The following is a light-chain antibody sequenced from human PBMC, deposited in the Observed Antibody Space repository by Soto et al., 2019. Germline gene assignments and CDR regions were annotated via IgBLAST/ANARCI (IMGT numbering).Light chain of an antibody. Sequence: ELVLTQSPGTLSLSPGERATLSCRASQSVSSSYLAWYQQKPGQAPRLLIYGASSRATGIPDRFSGSGSGTDFTLTISRLEPEVFAVYYCQQYGDSIFTFGPGTKVDIK. V-gene: IGKV3-20*01. CDR2: GAS. CDR3: QQYGDSIFT. CDR1: QSVSSSY. J-gene: IGKJ3*01.